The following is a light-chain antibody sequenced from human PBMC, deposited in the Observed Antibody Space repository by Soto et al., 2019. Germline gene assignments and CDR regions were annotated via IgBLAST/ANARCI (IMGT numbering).Light chain of an antibody. CDR1: QDISRW. CDR2: TAS. V-gene: IGKV1D-12*01. Sequence: DIQMTQSPSSVSASVGDRITITCRASQDISRWLAWYQQKPGRAPNLLIYTASTLESGVPSRFSGSGSGTDFTPTISNLQPEDFATYYCQQVDSFPLTFGGGTKVEIK. CDR3: QQVDSFPLT. J-gene: IGKJ4*01.